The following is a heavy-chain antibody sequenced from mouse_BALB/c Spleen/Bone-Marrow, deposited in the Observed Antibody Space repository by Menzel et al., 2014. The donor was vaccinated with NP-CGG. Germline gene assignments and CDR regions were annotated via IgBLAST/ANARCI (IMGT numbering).Heavy chain of an antibody. V-gene: IGHV1-63*02. D-gene: IGHD4-1*01. CDR2: IYPGGGYT. CDR3: ARRGTGVDY. CDR1: GYTFTXYW. Sequence: VQLQESGAALVRPGTSVKISCKASGYTFTXYWLGWVKQRPGHGLEWIGDIYPGGGYTNYNEKFKGKATLTADTSSSTAYMQLSSLTSEDSAVYFCARRGTGVDYWGQGTTLTVSS. J-gene: IGHJ2*01.